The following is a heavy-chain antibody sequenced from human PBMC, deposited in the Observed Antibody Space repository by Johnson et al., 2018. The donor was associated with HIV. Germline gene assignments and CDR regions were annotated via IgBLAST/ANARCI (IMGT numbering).Heavy chain of an antibody. V-gene: IGHV3-73*02. CDR3: TRHSSLGYPRAFDI. CDR2: IRSKANSYAT. CDR1: GFTFSGSA. D-gene: IGHD5-18*01. Sequence: VQLVESGGGLVQPGGSLKLSCAASGFTFSGSAMHWVRQASVKGLEWVGRIRSKANSYATAYSASVTGSFTISRDDSKNTAYLQMNSLTPEDTAVYYCTRHSSLGYPRAFDIWGQGTMVAVSS. J-gene: IGHJ3*02.